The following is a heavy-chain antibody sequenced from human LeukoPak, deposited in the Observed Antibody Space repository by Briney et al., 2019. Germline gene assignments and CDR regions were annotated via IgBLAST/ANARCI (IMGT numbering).Heavy chain of an antibody. CDR1: GYTFTSYY. CDR2: INPNSGGT. V-gene: IGHV1-2*02. J-gene: IGHJ4*02. D-gene: IGHD5-24*01. Sequence: ASVKVSCKASGYTFTSYYMHWVRQAPGQGLEWMGWINPNSGGTNCAQKFQGRVTMTRDTSISTAYMELSRLRSDDTAMYYCTRDQGWLQLLNYWGQGTLVTVSS. CDR3: TRDQGWLQLLNY.